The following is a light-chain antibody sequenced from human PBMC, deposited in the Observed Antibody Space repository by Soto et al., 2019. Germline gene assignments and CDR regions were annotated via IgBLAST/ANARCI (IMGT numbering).Light chain of an antibody. CDR2: DAS. J-gene: IGKJ5*01. CDR3: QQRSNWPPIT. V-gene: IGKV3D-20*02. Sequence: EIVLTQSPGILSLSPGERASLSCGASQSISSSFLAWYQQKPGQAPRLLIYDASHRAAGIPARFSGSGFGTDFTLTISSLEPEDAAVYYCQQRSNWPPITFGQGTRLEIK. CDR1: QSISSS.